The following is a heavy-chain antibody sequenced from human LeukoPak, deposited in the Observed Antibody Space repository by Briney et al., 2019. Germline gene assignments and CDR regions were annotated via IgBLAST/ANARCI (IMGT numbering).Heavy chain of an antibody. CDR2: IYYTGST. D-gene: IGHD2-2*01. CDR1: GGSFSGYY. Sequence: SETLSLTCAVYGGSFSGYYWSWIRQPPGKGLEWIGYIYYTGSTSYNPSLKSRVTMSLDASKNQFSLELNSVTAADTAVYYCAREWGYCSSTSCYGAAIFSEATDVWGKGTTVTVSS. CDR3: AREWGYCSSTSCYGAAIFSEATDV. J-gene: IGHJ6*04. V-gene: IGHV4-59*12.